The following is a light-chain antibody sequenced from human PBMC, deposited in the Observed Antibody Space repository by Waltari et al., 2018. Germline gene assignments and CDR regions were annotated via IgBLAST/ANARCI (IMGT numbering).Light chain of an antibody. V-gene: IGLV3-1*01. CDR3: QAWDITTKVV. CDR1: KLADKY. Sequence: SYELTQPPSISVSQGQTARLTCSGEKLADKYVSWYQQKSGQSPTLVIYQDNKRPSGIPERFSGSNSGNTDTLTISETQTFDEADFYCQAWDITTKVVFGGGTKLTVL. J-gene: IGLJ2*01. CDR2: QDN.